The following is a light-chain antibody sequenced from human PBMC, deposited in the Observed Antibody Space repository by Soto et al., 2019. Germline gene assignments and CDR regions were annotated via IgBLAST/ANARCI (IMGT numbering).Light chain of an antibody. J-gene: IGKJ1*01. CDR3: QHYNSYSEA. Sequence: IQMTQSPSALSASVGDRVTITCRASQGIRDDLGWYQQKPGEAPKALIYGASNLQSGVPSRFSASGSGTDFTLTISSLQPEDFATYYCQHYNSYSEAFGQGTKVDIK. CDR1: QGIRDD. V-gene: IGKV1-17*01. CDR2: GAS.